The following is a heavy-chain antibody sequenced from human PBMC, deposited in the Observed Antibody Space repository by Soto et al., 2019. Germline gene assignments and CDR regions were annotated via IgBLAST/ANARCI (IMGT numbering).Heavy chain of an antibody. V-gene: IGHV4-4*07. Sequence: PSETLSLTCTVSGGSISSYYWSWIRHPAGNGLEWIGRIYTSGSTNYNPSLKSRVTMSVDTSKNQFSLKLSSVTAADTAVYYCARSYTIFGVVIRDYWFDPWGQGTLVTVSS. J-gene: IGHJ5*02. CDR1: GGSISSYY. D-gene: IGHD3-3*01. CDR3: ARSYTIFGVVIRDYWFDP. CDR2: IYTSGST.